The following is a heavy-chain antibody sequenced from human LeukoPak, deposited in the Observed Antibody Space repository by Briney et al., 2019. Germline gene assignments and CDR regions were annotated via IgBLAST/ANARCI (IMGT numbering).Heavy chain of an antibody. CDR3: ARGGTMVREVIIMSNWFDP. Sequence: SETLSLTCAVYGGSFSGYYWSWIRQPPGKGLEWIGEINHSGSTNYNPSLKSRVTISVDTSKNQFSLKLSSVTAADTAVYYCARGGTMVREVIIMSNWFDPWGQGTLVTVSS. J-gene: IGHJ5*02. D-gene: IGHD3-10*01. CDR1: GGSFSGYY. V-gene: IGHV4-34*01. CDR2: INHSGST.